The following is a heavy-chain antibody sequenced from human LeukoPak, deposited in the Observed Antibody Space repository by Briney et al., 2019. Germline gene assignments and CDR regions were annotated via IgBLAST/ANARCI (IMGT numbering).Heavy chain of an antibody. V-gene: IGHV3-33*01. D-gene: IGHD2-2*01. J-gene: IGHJ3*02. CDR1: GFTFSSYG. CDR2: IWYDGSNK. CDR3: AREGVTRSDAFDI. Sequence: GGPLRLSCAASGFTFSSYGMHWVRQAPGKGLEWVAVIWYDGSNKYYADSVKGRFTISRDNSKNTLYLQMNSLRAEDTAVYYCAREGVTRSDAFDIWGQGTMVTVSS.